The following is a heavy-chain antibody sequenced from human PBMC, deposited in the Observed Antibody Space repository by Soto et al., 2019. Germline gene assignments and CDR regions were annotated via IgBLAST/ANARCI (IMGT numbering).Heavy chain of an antibody. CDR3: AKTETFNGYYNAFDY. J-gene: IGHJ4*02. CDR1: GFSFAGYA. V-gene: IGHV3-23*01. CDR2: ISGGGGST. D-gene: IGHD3-9*01. Sequence: SLRLSCAASGFSFAGYALTWVRLAPGKGLEWVASISGGGGSTYYTDSVKGRFSISRDNSNRVVYLQMGSLTAGDTAVYYCAKTETFNGYYNAFDYWGQGTRVTVSS.